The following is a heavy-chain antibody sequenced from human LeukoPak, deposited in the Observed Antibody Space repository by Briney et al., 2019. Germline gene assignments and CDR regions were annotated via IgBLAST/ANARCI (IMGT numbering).Heavy chain of an antibody. Sequence: VGSLRLSCAASGFTFSRYWMSWVRQAPGKGLQWVANIKQDGSEKYYVDSVKGRFTISRDNAKNSLYLQMNSLRAEDTAVYYCARTGYGHRPFDYRGQGTLVTVSS. CDR1: GFTFSRYW. CDR3: ARTGYGHRPFDY. CDR2: IKQDGSEK. J-gene: IGHJ4*02. D-gene: IGHD5-12*01. V-gene: IGHV3-7*01.